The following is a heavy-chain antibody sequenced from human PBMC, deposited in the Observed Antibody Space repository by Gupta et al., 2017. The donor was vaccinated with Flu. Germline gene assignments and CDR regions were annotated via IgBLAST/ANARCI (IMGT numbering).Heavy chain of an antibody. CDR3: ARETFNTGYSKFDI. D-gene: IGHD2-15*01. Sequence: QVQLVQSGAEVKKPGSSVKVSCQASGDTFTDFVLVWVRRAPGQGLEWMRGITPLSATANYAQNLRGRLTIAADKSTNTIYLEVSSLRSEDAAVYYCARETFNTGYSKFDIWGQGTLVTVSS. J-gene: IGHJ4*02. CDR2: ITPLSATA. CDR1: GDTFTDFV. V-gene: IGHV1-69*06.